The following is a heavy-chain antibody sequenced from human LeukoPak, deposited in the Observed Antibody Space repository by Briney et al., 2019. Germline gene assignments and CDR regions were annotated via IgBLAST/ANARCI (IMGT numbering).Heavy chain of an antibody. V-gene: IGHV3-23*01. CDR1: GFTFSSYA. J-gene: IGHJ4*02. CDR3: AKVAPSIVVLIIHFDY. D-gene: IGHD3-22*01. Sequence: GGSLRLSCAASGFTFSSYAINWVRQAPGKGLEWVSAISGSGGSTYYADSVKGRFTISRDNSKNTLYLQMNSLRAEDTAVYYCAKVAPSIVVLIIHFDYWGQGTLVTVSS. CDR2: ISGSGGST.